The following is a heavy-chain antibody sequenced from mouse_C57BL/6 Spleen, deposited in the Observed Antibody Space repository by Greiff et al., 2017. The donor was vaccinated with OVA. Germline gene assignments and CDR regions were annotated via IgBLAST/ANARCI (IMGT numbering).Heavy chain of an antibody. V-gene: IGHV1-82*01. D-gene: IGHD1-1*01. CDR1: GYAFSSSW. J-gene: IGHJ3*01. Sequence: VQLQQSGPELVKPGASVKISCKASGYAFSSSWMNWVKQRPGKGLEWIGRIYPGDGDTNYNGKFKGKATLTADKSSSTAYMQLSSLTSEDSAVYFCAREDYYGPEGFAYWGQGTLVTVSA. CDR3: AREDYYGPEGFAY. CDR2: IYPGDGDT.